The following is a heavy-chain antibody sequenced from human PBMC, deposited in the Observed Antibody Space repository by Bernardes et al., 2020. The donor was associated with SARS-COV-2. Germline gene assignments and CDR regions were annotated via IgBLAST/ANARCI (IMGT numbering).Heavy chain of an antibody. CDR2: ISAYNGNT. CDR1: GYTFTSYG. V-gene: IGHV1-18*01. CDR3: ARLAAPRDLDAFDI. Sequence: ASVKVSCKASGYTFTSYGISWVRQAPGQGLEWMGWISAYNGNTNYAQKLQGRVTMTTDTSTSTAYMELRSLRSDDTAVYYCARLAAPRDLDAFDIWGQGTMVTVSS. J-gene: IGHJ3*02. D-gene: IGHD6-6*01.